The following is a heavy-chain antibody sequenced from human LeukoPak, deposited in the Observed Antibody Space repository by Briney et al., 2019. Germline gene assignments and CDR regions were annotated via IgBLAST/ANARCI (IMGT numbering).Heavy chain of an antibody. D-gene: IGHD3-10*01. J-gene: IGHJ5*02. CDR3: AKDRGYYGSGLGTNWFDP. V-gene: IGHV3-30*02. CDR1: GFTFSSYG. CDR2: IRYDGSNK. Sequence: GGSLRLSCAASGFTFSSYGMHWVRQAPGKGLEWVAFIRYDGSNKYYADSVKGRFTISRDNSKNTLYLQMNSLRAEDTAVYYCAKDRGYYGSGLGTNWFDPWGQGTLVTVSS.